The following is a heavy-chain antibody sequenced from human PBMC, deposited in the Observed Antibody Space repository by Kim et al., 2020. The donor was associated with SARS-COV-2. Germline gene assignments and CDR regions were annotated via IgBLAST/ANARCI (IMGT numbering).Heavy chain of an antibody. CDR3: ASRPAIRVAVPWDY. V-gene: IGHV3-23*01. D-gene: IGHD6-19*01. CDR2: ITGGDDTTT. Sequence: GGSLRLSCAASGFTFTTYAMSWIRHVPGKGLEWVSAITGGDDTTTYYTDSVRGRFTISIDTSKNTLYLQMNSLRVDDTAVYYCASRPAIRVAVPWDYWGQGTLVTVSS. CDR1: GFTFTTYA. J-gene: IGHJ4*02.